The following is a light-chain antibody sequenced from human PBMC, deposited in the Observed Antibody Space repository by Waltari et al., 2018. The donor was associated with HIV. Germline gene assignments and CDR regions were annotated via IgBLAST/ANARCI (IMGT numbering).Light chain of an antibody. J-gene: IGKJ1*01. V-gene: IGKV3-20*01. CDR2: GAS. Sequence: DIVLTQSPATLDLSPGERATLSCRPSQSVTSTYFAWYQQKPGQAPRLLIYGASSRATGIPDRFSGTGSGTDFTLTISRLEPEDFALYYCQQYGSLQWTFGQGTKVEIK. CDR1: QSVTSTY. CDR3: QQYGSLQWT.